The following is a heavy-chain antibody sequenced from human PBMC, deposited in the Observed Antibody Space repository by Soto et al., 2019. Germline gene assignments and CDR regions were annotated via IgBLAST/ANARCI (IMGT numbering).Heavy chain of an antibody. J-gene: IGHJ5*02. D-gene: IGHD4-17*01. CDR1: GYTFTSYD. Sequence: ASVKVSCKASGYTFTSYDINWVRQATGQGLEWMGWMNPNSGNTGYAQKFQGRVTMTRNTSISTAYMELSSLRSEDTAVYYCARGHRWDYGDANEDWFDPWGQGTLVTVSS. CDR2: MNPNSGNT. V-gene: IGHV1-8*01. CDR3: ARGHRWDYGDANEDWFDP.